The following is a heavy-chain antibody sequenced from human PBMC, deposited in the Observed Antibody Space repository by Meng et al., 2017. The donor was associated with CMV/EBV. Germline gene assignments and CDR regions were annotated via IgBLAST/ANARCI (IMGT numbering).Heavy chain of an antibody. CDR1: GGSISSYY. CDR3: ARSMVVAGDWFDP. Sequence: QRQLQGSCPGLVKPSETLPLTCTVSGGSISSYYGSWIRQPAGKGLEWIGRIYTSGSTNYNPSLKSRVTMSVDTSKNQFSLKLSSVTAADTAVYYCARSMVVAGDWFDPWGQGTLVTVSS. CDR2: IYTSGST. J-gene: IGHJ5*02. D-gene: IGHD2-15*01. V-gene: IGHV4-4*07.